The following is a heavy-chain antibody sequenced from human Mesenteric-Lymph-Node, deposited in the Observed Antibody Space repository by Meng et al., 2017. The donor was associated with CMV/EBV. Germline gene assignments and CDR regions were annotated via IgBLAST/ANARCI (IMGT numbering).Heavy chain of an antibody. CDR1: GDTFTNYY. D-gene: IGHD2-21*01. Sequence: ASVKVSCKASGDTFTNYYMHWVRQAPGQGLEWMGWISTYNGNPTYPQKFQGRLTMTTDTSMSIVYMELRSLRSDDSAVYYCARGNVLLSFDYWGQGTLVTVSS. V-gene: IGHV1-18*01. CDR2: ISTYNGNP. J-gene: IGHJ4*02. CDR3: ARGNVLLSFDY.